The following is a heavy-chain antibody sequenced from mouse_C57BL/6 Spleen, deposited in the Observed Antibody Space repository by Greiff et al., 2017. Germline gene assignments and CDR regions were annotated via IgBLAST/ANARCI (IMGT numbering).Heavy chain of an antibody. CDR1: GYTFTDYE. Sequence: QVQLKESGAELVRPGASVTLSCKASGYTFTDYEMHWVKQTPVHGLEWIGAIDPETGGTAYNQKFKGKAILTADKSSSTAYMELRSLTSEDSAVYYCTYYGRRYYAMDYWGQGTSVTVSS. CDR2: IDPETGGT. CDR3: TYYGRRYYAMDY. V-gene: IGHV1-15*01. J-gene: IGHJ4*01. D-gene: IGHD1-1*01.